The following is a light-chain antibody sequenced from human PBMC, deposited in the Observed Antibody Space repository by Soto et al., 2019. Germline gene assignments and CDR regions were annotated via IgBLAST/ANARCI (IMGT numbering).Light chain of an antibody. CDR3: LQDYGYPRT. Sequence: AIQMTQSPFSLSASVGDRVTITCRASQDIRDEVGWYQQKLGKAPKLLISAASNLQSGVPSRFSGSGSATDFTLTISSLQPEDFATYYCLQDYGYPRTFGQGTKVESK. J-gene: IGKJ1*01. CDR1: QDIRDE. CDR2: AAS. V-gene: IGKV1-6*01.